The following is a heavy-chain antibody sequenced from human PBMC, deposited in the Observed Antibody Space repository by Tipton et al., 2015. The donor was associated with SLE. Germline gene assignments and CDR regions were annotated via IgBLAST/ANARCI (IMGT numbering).Heavy chain of an antibody. J-gene: IGHJ4*02. CDR3: ARDRGYSGYDPPGYFDY. CDR2: ISKGGTT. CDR1: GFSISDYA. Sequence: SLRLSCAASGFSISDYAMHWVRQAPGRGLEYVSAISKGGTTYYSNSVKGRFTISRDNSKNTVSLQMGSLRAEDTAVYYCARDRGYSGYDPPGYFDYWGQGTLVTASS. V-gene: IGHV3-64*01. D-gene: IGHD5-12*01.